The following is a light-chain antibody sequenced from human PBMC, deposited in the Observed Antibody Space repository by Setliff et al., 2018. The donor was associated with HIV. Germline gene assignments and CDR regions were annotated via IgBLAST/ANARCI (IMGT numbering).Light chain of an antibody. CDR1: SSDFGVYDY. Sequence: QSALTQPRSVSGSPGQSITISCTGSSSDFGVYDYVSWHHQQPGRAPKLIIYDVSKRPPGVPDRFSGSKSGNTASLTISGLQADDEGDYYCCANAATPTFYVFGTGTKVTVL. CDR3: CANAATPTFYV. CDR2: DVS. J-gene: IGLJ1*01. V-gene: IGLV2-11*01.